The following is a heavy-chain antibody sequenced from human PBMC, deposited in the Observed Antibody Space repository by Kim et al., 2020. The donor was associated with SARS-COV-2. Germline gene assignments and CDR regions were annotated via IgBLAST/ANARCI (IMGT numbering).Heavy chain of an antibody. J-gene: IGHJ5*02. D-gene: IGHD6-13*01. V-gene: IGHV1-18*01. CDR2: INSYNGDT. CDR3: ARGSPGP. Sequence: ASVKVSCKAFGYRFDSYEIIWVRKAPGRGLEWMGKINSYNGDTNYAQNFQGRVTMTRDASTATTFMELTGLTSDDTALYYCARGSPGPWGQGTLVTVSS. CDR1: GYRFDSYE.